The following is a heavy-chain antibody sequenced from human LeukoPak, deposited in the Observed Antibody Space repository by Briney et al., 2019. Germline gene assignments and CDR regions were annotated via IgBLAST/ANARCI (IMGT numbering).Heavy chain of an antibody. Sequence: SETLSLTCAVYGGSFSGYYWSWIRQPPGKGLEWIGSIYYSGSTYYNPSLKSRVTISVDTSKNQFSLKLSSVTAADTAVYYCARLSGWELLDYWGQGTLVTVSS. CDR1: GGSFSGYY. J-gene: IGHJ4*02. CDR3: ARLSGWELLDY. V-gene: IGHV4-34*01. D-gene: IGHD1-26*01. CDR2: IYYSGST.